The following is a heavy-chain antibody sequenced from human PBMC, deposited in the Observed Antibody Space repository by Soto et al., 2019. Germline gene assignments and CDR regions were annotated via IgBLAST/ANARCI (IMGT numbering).Heavy chain of an antibody. J-gene: IGHJ6*02. D-gene: IGHD2-2*01. CDR3: AKDTALGYCSSTSCYWDGMDV. CDR1: GFTFSSYG. V-gene: IGHV3-30*18. Sequence: GGSLRLSCAASGFTFSSYGMHGVRQAPGKGLEWVAVISYDGSNKYYADSVKGRFTISRDNSKNTLYLQMNSLRAEDTAVYYCAKDTALGYCSSTSCYWDGMDVWGQGTTVTVSS. CDR2: ISYDGSNK.